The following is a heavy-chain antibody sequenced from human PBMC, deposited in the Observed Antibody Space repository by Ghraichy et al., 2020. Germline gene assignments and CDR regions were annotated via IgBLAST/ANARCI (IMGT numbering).Heavy chain of an antibody. CDR2: MYYGGSF. CDR1: GDSISNYY. D-gene: IGHD2-21*02. Sequence: SQTLSLTCIVSGDSISNYYHNWIRQPPGKGLEWIGYMYYGGSFNYNPSLKSRVTISVDTSKKQFSLKLSSVTAADTAVYYCARGALVTYFEYWGQGALVTVSS. CDR3: ARGALVTYFEY. J-gene: IGHJ4*02. V-gene: IGHV4-59*01.